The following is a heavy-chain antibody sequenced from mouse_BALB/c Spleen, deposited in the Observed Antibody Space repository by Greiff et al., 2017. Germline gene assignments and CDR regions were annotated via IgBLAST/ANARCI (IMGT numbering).Heavy chain of an antibody. D-gene: IGHD2-1*01. J-gene: IGHJ4*01. CDR1: GYTFTSYY. Sequence: VKVVESGPELVKPGASVRISCKASGYTFTSYYIHWVKQRPGQGLEWIGWIYPGNVNTKYNEKFKGKATLTADKSSSTAYMQLSSLTSEDSAVYFCARSKSYGNYAMDYWGQGTSVTVSS. CDR3: ARSKSYGNYAMDY. V-gene: IGHV1S56*01. CDR2: IYPGNVNT.